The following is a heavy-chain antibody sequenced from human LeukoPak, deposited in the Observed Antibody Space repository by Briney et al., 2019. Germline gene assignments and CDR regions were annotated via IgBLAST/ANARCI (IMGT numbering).Heavy chain of an antibody. CDR1: GLTFDDYG. V-gene: IGHV3-20*01. CDR2: INWIGGST. D-gene: IGHD2-2*01. J-gene: IGHJ4*02. CDR3: ARGDCSITSCLIDY. Sequence: GGSLRLSCAASGLTFDDYGMSWFGQAPGKGLEWVYGINWIGGSTGYADSGKGRSTISRDNEKHYLYLQMSSLRAEHRALYHCARGDCSITSCLIDYWGQGTLVTVSS.